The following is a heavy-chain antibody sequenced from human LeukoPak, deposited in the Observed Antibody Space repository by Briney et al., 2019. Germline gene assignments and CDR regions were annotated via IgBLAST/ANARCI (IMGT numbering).Heavy chain of an antibody. J-gene: IGHJ6*04. Sequence: GGSLRLSCAASGFTFISYSMNWVRQAPGKGLEWVSSISSSSSYIYYADSVKGRFTISRDNTKNSLYLQMNSLRAEDTAVYYCAELGITMIGGVWGKGTTVTISS. CDR1: GFTFISYS. D-gene: IGHD3-10*02. V-gene: IGHV3-21*01. CDR2: ISSSSSYI. CDR3: AELGITMIGGV.